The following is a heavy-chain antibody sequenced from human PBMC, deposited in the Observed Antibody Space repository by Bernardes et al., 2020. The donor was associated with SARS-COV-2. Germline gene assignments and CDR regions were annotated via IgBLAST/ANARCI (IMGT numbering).Heavy chain of an antibody. CDR3: ARARYCSSTSCYTWGDYFDY. CDR1: GGSISSYF. V-gene: IGHV4-59*01. CDR2: IYYSGST. J-gene: IGHJ4*02. D-gene: IGHD2-2*02. Sequence: SEPLSLTCTVSGGSISSYFWSWIRQPPGKGLEWIGYIYYSGSTNYNPSLKSRVTISVDTSKNQFSLKLSSVTAADTAVYYCARARYCSSTSCYTWGDYFDYWGQGTLVTVSS.